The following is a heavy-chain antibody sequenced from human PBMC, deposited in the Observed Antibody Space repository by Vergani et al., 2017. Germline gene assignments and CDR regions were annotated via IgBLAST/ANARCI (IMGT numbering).Heavy chain of an antibody. Sequence: QVTLKESGPVLVKPTETLTLTCTVSGFSLSNARMGVSWIRQPPGKALEWLAHIFSNDEKSYSTSLKSRLTISKDTSKSQVVLTMTNMDPVDTATYYCARYSSSWYYGNSGGLDYWGQGTLVTVSS. CDR2: IFSNDEK. J-gene: IGHJ4*02. V-gene: IGHV2-26*01. D-gene: IGHD6-13*01. CDR3: ARYSSSWYYGNSGGLDY. CDR1: GFSLSNARMG.